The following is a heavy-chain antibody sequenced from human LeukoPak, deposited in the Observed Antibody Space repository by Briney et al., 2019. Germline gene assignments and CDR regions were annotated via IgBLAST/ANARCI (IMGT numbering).Heavy chain of an antibody. Sequence: GASVTVSCKASGHTSTTYAIHWVRQAPGQGLEWMGWINDGNGNIKYSQKLQGRVTITGDTSASTAYMELSSLRSEDTAVYYCARGYCSSTSCYMDVWGQGTTVT. CDR2: INDGNGNI. V-gene: IGHV1-3*01. CDR3: ARGYCSSTSCYMDV. CDR1: GHTSTTYA. J-gene: IGHJ6*02. D-gene: IGHD2-2*01.